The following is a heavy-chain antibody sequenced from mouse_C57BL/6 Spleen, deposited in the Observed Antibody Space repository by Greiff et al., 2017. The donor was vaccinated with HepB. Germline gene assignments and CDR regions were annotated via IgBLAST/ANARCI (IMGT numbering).Heavy chain of an antibody. CDR2: INPNYGTT. Sequence: EVKLQQSGPELVKPGASVKISCKASGYSFTDYNMNWVKQSNGKSLEWIGVINPNYGTTSYNQKFKGKATLTVDQSSSTAYMQLNSLTSEDSAVYYCARSGGLLLRLNAWFAYWGQGTLVTVSA. CDR3: ARSGGLLLRLNAWFAY. CDR1: GYSFTDYN. V-gene: IGHV1-39*01. J-gene: IGHJ3*01. D-gene: IGHD1-1*01.